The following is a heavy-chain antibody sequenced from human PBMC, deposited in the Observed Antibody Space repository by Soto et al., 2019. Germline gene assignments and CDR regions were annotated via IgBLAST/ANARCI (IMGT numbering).Heavy chain of an antibody. Sequence: EVQLVESGGGLVQPGGSLRLSCAASGFTFSSYEMNWVRQAPGKGLEWVSYISSSGSTIYYADSVKGRFTISRDNAKKSLYLQMNSLRAEDTAVYYFASIAVAGRDAFDIWGQGTMVTVSS. D-gene: IGHD6-19*01. CDR3: ASIAVAGRDAFDI. CDR2: ISSSGSTI. J-gene: IGHJ3*02. CDR1: GFTFSSYE. V-gene: IGHV3-48*03.